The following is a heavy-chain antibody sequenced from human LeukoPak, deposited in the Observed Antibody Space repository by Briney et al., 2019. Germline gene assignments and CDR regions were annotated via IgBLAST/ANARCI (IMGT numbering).Heavy chain of an antibody. J-gene: IGHJ4*02. D-gene: IGHD2-15*01. CDR1: GGSISSDNW. CDR3: AIFHCSGGSCYSN. CDR2: IFRSGST. V-gene: IGHV4-4*02. Sequence: SGTLSLTCAVSGGSISSDNWWTWARPSPGKGLEWIGEIFRSGSTNYSPSLKSRVTISIDKSKNQFSLKLNSVTAADTAIYYCAIFHCSGGSCYSNWGRGTLVTVSS.